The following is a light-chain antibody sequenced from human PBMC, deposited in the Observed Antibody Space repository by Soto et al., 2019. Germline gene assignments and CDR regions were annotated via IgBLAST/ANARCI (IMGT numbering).Light chain of an antibody. V-gene: IGKV1-5*03. Sequence: IQVTQSPSTLSGSVGYRVAITCRASQTISSWLAWYQQKPGKAPKLLIYKASTLKSGVPSRFSGSGSGTEFTLTISSLQPDDFATYYCQHYNSYSEAFGQGTKVDIK. CDR1: QTISSW. CDR2: KAS. CDR3: QHYNSYSEA. J-gene: IGKJ1*01.